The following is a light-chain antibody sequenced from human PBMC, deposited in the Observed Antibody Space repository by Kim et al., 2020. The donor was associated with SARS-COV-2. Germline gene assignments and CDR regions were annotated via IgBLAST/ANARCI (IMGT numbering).Light chain of an antibody. V-gene: IGKV3-20*01. CDR2: AAS. Sequence: LSPGERATLSCGATQSVSNRYLAWYQHKPGQAPRLIIYAASNRATGIPDRFSGTGSGADFTLTISRLEPEDFAVYYCHQYGNPPDSFGQGTKLEI. CDR3: HQYGNPPDS. J-gene: IGKJ2*03. CDR1: QSVSNRY.